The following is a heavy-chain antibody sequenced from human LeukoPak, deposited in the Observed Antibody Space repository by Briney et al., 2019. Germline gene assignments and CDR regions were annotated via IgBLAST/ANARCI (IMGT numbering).Heavy chain of an antibody. CDR3: AKGSAGSDY. CDR1: GFTFSSYG. CDR2: ISYDGSNK. V-gene: IGHV3-30*18. J-gene: IGHJ4*02. Sequence: DPGRSLRLSCAASGFTFSSYGMHWVRQAPGKGLEWVAVISYDGSNKYYADSVKGRFTISRDNSKNTLYLQMNSLRAEDTAVYYCAKGSAGSDYWGQGTLVTVSS.